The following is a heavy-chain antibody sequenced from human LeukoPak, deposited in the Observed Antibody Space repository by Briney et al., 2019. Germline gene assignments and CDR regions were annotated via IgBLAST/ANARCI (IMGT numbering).Heavy chain of an antibody. CDR3: ARDRLTYAGSGSWFDP. J-gene: IGHJ5*02. Sequence: GGSLRLSCAASGFTFSDYYMSWIRQAPGKGLGWVSYISSSGSTIYYADSVKGRFTISRDNAKNSLYLQMNSLRAEDTAVYYCARDRLTYAGSGSWFDPWGQGTLVTVSS. CDR1: GFTFSDYY. CDR2: ISSSGSTI. D-gene: IGHD4-23*01. V-gene: IGHV3-11*01.